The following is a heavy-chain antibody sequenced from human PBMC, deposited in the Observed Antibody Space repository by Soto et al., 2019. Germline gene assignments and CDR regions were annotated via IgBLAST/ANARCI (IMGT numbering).Heavy chain of an antibody. CDR1: GYTFTSYA. Sequence: QVQLVQSGAEVKKPGSSVKVSCTASGYTFTSYAMHWVRQAPGQRREWMGWINAGNGNTKYSQKFQGRVTITRDTSESTAYMELSSLRSEDTAVYYCARGPGGPDGPGEYWGQGTLVTVSS. CDR2: INAGNGNT. D-gene: IGHD3-10*01. V-gene: IGHV1-3*01. J-gene: IGHJ4*02. CDR3: ARGPGGPDGPGEY.